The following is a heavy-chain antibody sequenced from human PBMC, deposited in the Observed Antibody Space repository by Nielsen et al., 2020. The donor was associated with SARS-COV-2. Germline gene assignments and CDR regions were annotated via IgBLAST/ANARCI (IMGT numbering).Heavy chain of an antibody. V-gene: IGHV4-39*01. J-gene: IGHJ4*02. CDR3: ARLYSFWSGDPPLRYFDN. CDR2: IYYSGSA. D-gene: IGHD3-3*01. CDR1: GGSTSSSYYY. Sequence: SETLSLTCTVSGGSTSSSYYYWGWIRQPPGKGLEWIGNIYYSGSAYYNPSLKSRVTISVDTSKNQFSLKLNSVTAADTAVYYCARLYSFWSGDPPLRYFDNWGQGTLVTVS.